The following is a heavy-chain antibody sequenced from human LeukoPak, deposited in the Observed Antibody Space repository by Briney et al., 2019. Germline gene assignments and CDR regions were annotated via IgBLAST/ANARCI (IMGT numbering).Heavy chain of an antibody. Sequence: ASVKVSCKASGYTFTGYYMHWVRQAPGQGLEWMGWINPNSGGTNYAQKLQGRVTMTTDTSTSTAYMELRSLRSDDTAVYYCARDRSGYEAEAYFDYWGQGTLVTVSS. J-gene: IGHJ4*02. V-gene: IGHV1-2*02. CDR2: INPNSGGT. D-gene: IGHD5-12*01. CDR3: ARDRSGYEAEAYFDY. CDR1: GYTFTGYY.